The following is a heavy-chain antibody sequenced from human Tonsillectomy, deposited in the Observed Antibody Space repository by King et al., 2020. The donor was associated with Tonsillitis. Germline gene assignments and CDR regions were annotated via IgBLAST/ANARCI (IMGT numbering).Heavy chain of an antibody. CDR2: ISWDGGST. V-gene: IGHV3-43*01. Sequence: DVQLVESGGVVVQPGGSLRLSCTASGFTFDDYTMHWVRQAPGKGLEWVSLISWDGGSTYYADSVKGRFTISRDNSKNYMYLQMNSLRTEDTALYDCAKALPRIAAAGSLDYWGQGPLVTVSS. D-gene: IGHD6-13*01. J-gene: IGHJ4*02. CDR3: AKALPRIAAAGSLDY. CDR1: GFTFDDYT.